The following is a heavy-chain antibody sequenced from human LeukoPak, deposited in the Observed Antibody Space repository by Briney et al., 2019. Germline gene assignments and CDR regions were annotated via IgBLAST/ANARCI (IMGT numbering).Heavy chain of an antibody. CDR2: INPNTGDT. V-gene: IGHV1-2*02. D-gene: IGHD5-24*01. Sequence: ASVKVSCKASGYTFTVYHMHWLRQAPKQGLEWMGWINPNTGDTNYAQKFQGRVTMTSDTSISAAYMELSWQRSDDTAVYYCTRYTEMATILFEYWGQGTLVTVSS. CDR1: GYTFTVYH. J-gene: IGHJ4*02. CDR3: TRYTEMATILFEY.